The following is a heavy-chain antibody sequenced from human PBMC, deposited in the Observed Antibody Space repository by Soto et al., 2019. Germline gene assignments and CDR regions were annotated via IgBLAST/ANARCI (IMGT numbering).Heavy chain of an antibody. CDR1: GFTFTSSA. Sequence: GASVKVSWKASGFTFTSSAVQWVRQARGQRLEWIGWIVVGSGNTNYAQKFQERVTITRDMSTSTAYMELSSLRSEDTAVYYCAADTSSGWLTYYYYYGMDVWGQGTTVTVSS. J-gene: IGHJ6*02. CDR3: AADTSSGWLTYYYYYGMDV. CDR2: IVVGSGNT. V-gene: IGHV1-58*01. D-gene: IGHD6-19*01.